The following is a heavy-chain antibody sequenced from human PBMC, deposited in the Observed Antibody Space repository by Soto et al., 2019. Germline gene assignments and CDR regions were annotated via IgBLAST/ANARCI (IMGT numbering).Heavy chain of an antibody. Sequence: GEALKISCKGSGYSFTSYWISWVRQMPGKGLEWMGRIDPSDSYTNYSPSFQGHVTISADKSISTAYLQWSSLKAADTAVYYCARLRIATNNYKWFDPWGQGTLVTVSS. D-gene: IGHD2-21*01. CDR1: GYSFTSYW. J-gene: IGHJ5*02. CDR3: ARLRIATNNYKWFDP. CDR2: IDPSDSYT. V-gene: IGHV5-10-1*01.